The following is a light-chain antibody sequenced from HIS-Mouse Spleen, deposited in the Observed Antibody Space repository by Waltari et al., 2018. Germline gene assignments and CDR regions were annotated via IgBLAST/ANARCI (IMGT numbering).Light chain of an antibody. J-gene: IGLJ3*02. V-gene: IGLV3-19*01. Sequence: SELTQDPAVSVAWGQTVRITCQGDTLRSYYSSWYQQKPGQAPVLVIYGKNNRPSGIPDRFSGSSSGNTASLTITGAQAEDEADYYCNSRDSSGNHLVFGGGTKLTVL. CDR2: GKN. CDR3: NSRDSSGNHLV. CDR1: TLRSYY.